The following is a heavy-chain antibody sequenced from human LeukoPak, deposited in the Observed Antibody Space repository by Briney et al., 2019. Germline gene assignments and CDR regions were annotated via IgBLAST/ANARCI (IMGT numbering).Heavy chain of an antibody. CDR3: ARGGGRDGYDY. J-gene: IGHJ4*02. D-gene: IGHD5-24*01. CDR2: IIPIFGTA. CDR1: GYTFTSYG. Sequence: GASVKVSCKASGYTFTSYGISWVRQAPGQGLEWMGGIIPIFGTANYAQKFQGRVTITADESTSTAYMELSSLRSEDTAVYYCARGGGRDGYDYWGQGTLVTVSS. V-gene: IGHV1-69*13.